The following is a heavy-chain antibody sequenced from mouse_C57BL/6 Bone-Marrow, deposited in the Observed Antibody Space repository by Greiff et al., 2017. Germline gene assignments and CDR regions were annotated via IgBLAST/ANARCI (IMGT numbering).Heavy chain of an antibody. D-gene: IGHD1-1*01. CDR3: TTYYYGSSPFAY. Sequence: EVQLQQSGTVLARPGASVKMSCKTSGYTFTSYWMHWVKQRPGQGLEWIGAIYPGNSDTSYNQKFKGKAKLTAVTSASTAYMELSSLTNGDSAVYYCTTYYYGSSPFAYWGQGTLVTVSA. CDR2: IYPGNSDT. J-gene: IGHJ3*01. V-gene: IGHV1-5*01. CDR1: GYTFTSYW.